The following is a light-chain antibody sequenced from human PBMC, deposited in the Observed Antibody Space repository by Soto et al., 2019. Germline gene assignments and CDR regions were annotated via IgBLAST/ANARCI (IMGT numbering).Light chain of an antibody. Sequence: EIVLTQSPDTLSLSPWERATLSCMASQSGSSSYLAWYQQRPGQPPRLLMYAASTLQSGVPSRFSGSGSGTDFTLTISCLQSEDFATYYCQQYYSYPITFGQGTRLEIK. J-gene: IGKJ5*01. CDR3: QQYYSYPIT. V-gene: IGKV3D-7*01. CDR2: AAS. CDR1: QSGSSSY.